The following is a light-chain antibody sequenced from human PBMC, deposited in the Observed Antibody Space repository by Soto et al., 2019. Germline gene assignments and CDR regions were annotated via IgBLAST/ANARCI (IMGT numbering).Light chain of an antibody. CDR3: ETWYSNTHKV. V-gene: IGLV4-60*02. CDR1: SGHNTYI. J-gene: IGLJ3*02. Sequence: QLVLTQSSSASASLGSSVKLTCILLSGHNTYIIAWHQQQPGKAPRFLMTLDRSGSYNRGSGVPDRFSGSSSGADRYLTISNFQFEDEGDYYCETWYSNTHKVFGGGTKLTVL. CDR2: LDRSGSY.